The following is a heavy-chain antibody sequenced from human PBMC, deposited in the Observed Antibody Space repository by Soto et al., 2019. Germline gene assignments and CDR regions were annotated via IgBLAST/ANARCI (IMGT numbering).Heavy chain of an antibody. J-gene: IGHJ6*02. Sequence: QVQLQESGPGLVKPSETLSLTCTVSGGSISSYYWTWIRQPPGKGLEWIAYIYYSGSTNYNPSLMSRVAISVDTSKNQFSLKLNSVTAADTAVYYCARLFCGGDCYLSSTPYYGMDVWGQGTTVTVSS. CDR3: ARLFCGGDCYLSSTPYYGMDV. CDR1: GGSISSYY. CDR2: IYYSGST. D-gene: IGHD2-21*02. V-gene: IGHV4-59*08.